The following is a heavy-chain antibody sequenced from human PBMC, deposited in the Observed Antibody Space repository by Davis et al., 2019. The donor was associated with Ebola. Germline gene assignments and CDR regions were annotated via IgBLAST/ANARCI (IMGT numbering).Heavy chain of an antibody. CDR3: ARDSIIAVAGRDYYYGMDV. CDR2: IIPMFGTA. D-gene: IGHD6-19*01. Sequence: SVPVSCKASGGTFSSYAISWVRQPPGQGLEWMGGIIPMFGTANYAQKFQGRVTITADKSTSTAYMELSSLRSEDTAVYYCARDSIIAVAGRDYYYGMDVWGQGTTVTVSS. J-gene: IGHJ6*02. CDR1: GGTFSSYA. V-gene: IGHV1-69*06.